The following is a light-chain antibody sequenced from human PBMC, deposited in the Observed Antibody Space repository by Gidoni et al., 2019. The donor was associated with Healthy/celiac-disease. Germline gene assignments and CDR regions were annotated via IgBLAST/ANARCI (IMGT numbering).Light chain of an antibody. CDR1: QSLLHSNGYNY. J-gene: IGKJ2*01. V-gene: IGKV2-28*01. Sequence: DIVMTQSPLSLPVTPGEPASISCRSSQSLLHSNGYNYLDWYLQKPGQSPQLLIYLGSNRASGVPDRFSGSGSGTEFTLKISRVEAEDVGVYYCRQALQTRTFGQGTKLEIK. CDR3: RQALQTRT. CDR2: LGS.